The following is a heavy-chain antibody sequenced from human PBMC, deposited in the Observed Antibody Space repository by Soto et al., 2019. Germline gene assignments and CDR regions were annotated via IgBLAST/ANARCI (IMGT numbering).Heavy chain of an antibody. J-gene: IGHJ4*02. Sequence: GALRLSCAASGFTFSRDGMSWVRQAPGKGLEWVSLITDNGGRTYYADSVKGRFTISRDNSKNTLFLQMNSLRAEDTAVYYCAKARATTTAFDYWGQGVLVTVSS. V-gene: IGHV3-23*01. CDR3: AKARATTTAFDY. CDR1: GFTFSRDG. D-gene: IGHD4-17*01. CDR2: ITDNGGRT.